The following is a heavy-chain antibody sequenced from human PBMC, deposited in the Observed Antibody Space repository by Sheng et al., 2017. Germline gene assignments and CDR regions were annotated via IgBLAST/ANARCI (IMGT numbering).Heavy chain of an antibody. V-gene: IGHV3-9*03. CDR3: AKDRGSGYAGDAFDI. J-gene: IGHJ3*02. Sequence: EVQLVESGGGLVQPGRSLRLSCAASGFTFDDYAMHWVRQAPGKGLEWVSGISWNSGSIGYADSVKGRFTISRDNAKNSLYLQMNSLRAEDMALYYCAKDRGSGYAGDAFDIWGQGTMVTVSS. D-gene: IGHD5-12*01. CDR1: GFTFDDYA. CDR2: ISWNSGSI.